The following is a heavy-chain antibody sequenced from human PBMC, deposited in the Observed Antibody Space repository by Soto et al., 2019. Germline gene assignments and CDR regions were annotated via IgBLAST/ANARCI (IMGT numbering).Heavy chain of an antibody. J-gene: IGHJ6*02. V-gene: IGHV4-30-2*01. D-gene: IGHD3-16*01. CDR1: GGSISSGGYS. CDR3: ASVYYVGGMDA. Sequence: PSETLSLTCAVSGGSISSGGYSWSWIRQPPGKGLEWIGYIYHSGSTYYNPSLKSRVTISVDRSKNQFSLKLSSVTAADTAVYYCASVYYVGGMDAWGQGTTVTVSS. CDR2: IYHSGST.